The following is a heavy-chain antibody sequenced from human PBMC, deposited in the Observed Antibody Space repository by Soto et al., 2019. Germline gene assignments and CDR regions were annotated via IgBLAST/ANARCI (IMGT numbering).Heavy chain of an antibody. CDR2: ISAYNGNT. Sequence: ASVKVSCKASGYTFTSYGISWVRQAPGQGLEWMGWISAYNGNTNYAQKLQGRVTMTTDTSTSTAYMELRSLRSDDTAVYYCARGDMVRGVIITLDYWGQGTLVTVSS. CDR1: GYTFTSYG. D-gene: IGHD3-10*01. CDR3: ARGDMVRGVIITLDY. J-gene: IGHJ4*02. V-gene: IGHV1-18*01.